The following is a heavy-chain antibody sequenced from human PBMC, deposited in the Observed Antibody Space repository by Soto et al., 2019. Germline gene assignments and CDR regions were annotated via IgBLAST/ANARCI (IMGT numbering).Heavy chain of an antibody. CDR3: ARDGEYSSDSDYYYYYGMDV. CDR2: INAGNGNT. V-gene: IGHV1-3*01. Sequence: ASVKVSCKASGYTFTSYAMHWVRQAPGQRLEWMGWINAGNGNTKYSQKFQGRVTITRDTSASTAYMELSSLRSEDTAVYYCARDGEYSSDSDYYYYYGMDVWGQGTTVTVS. D-gene: IGHD6-19*01. J-gene: IGHJ6*02. CDR1: GYTFTSYA.